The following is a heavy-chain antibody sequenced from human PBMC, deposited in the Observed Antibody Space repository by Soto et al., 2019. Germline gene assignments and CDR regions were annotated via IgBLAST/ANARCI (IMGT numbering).Heavy chain of an antibody. CDR1: GDTFNNFF. V-gene: IGHV1-69*01. J-gene: IGHJ4*02. D-gene: IGHD3-22*01. CDR2: ILPVFHTP. CDR3: ASALGGPYSSVFPY. Sequence: QVQLVQSGAEVKKPGSSVKVSCKSSGDTFNNFFMTWVRQAPGQGLEWMGGILPVFHTPNYAEKFKDRVTIIADESTTTVYMELSSLTPEDTAVYFCASALGGPYSSVFPYWGQGTLVTVSA.